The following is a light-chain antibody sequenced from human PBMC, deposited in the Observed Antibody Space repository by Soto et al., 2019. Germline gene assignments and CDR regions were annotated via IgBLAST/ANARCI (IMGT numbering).Light chain of an antibody. CDR3: QQPNSFPLT. CDR1: QGISSR. Sequence: DIQMTQSPSSVSASVGDRVTITCRASQGISSRLAWYQQKPGKAPKLLIYAASSLQGGVPSRFSGSASGTDFTLTITSLQPEDFATYYCQQPNSFPLTFVQGTRLEIK. CDR2: AAS. V-gene: IGKV1-12*01. J-gene: IGKJ5*01.